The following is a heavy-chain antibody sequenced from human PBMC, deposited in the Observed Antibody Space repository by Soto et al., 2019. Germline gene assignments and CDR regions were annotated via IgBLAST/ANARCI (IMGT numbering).Heavy chain of an antibody. CDR3: ARAVRYFDWLLFGAFDI. CDR1: GYTFTGYY. J-gene: IGHJ3*02. V-gene: IGHV1-2*04. CDR2: INPNSGGT. D-gene: IGHD3-9*01. Sequence: ASVKVSCKASGYTFTGYYMHWVRQAPGQELEWMGWINPNSGGTNYAQKFQGWVTMTRDTSISTAYMELSRLRSDDTAVYYCARAVRYFDWLLFGAFDIWGQGTMVTVSS.